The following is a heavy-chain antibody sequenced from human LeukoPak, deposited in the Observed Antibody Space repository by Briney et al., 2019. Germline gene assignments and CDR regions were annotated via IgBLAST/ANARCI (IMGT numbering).Heavy chain of an antibody. V-gene: IGHV4-59*01. CDR3: ARVGCSGGSCYPDY. CDR1: GASISTSY. J-gene: IGHJ4*02. CDR2: IHYSGDI. Sequence: SETLSLTCTASGASISTSYWYWIRQPPGKGLEWIGYIHYSGDINYNPSLKSRVTISAYTSTNQLSLKLSSVTAADTAVYYCARVGCSGGSCYPDYRGQGTLVTVSS. D-gene: IGHD2-15*01.